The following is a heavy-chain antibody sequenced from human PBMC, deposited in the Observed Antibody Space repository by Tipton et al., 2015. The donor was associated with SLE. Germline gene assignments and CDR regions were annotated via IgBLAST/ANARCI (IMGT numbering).Heavy chain of an antibody. CDR2: INHSGST. V-gene: IGHV4-34*01. CDR3: ARGLLSGSYDS. CDR1: GGSFSGCY. Sequence: TLSLTCAVYGGSFSGCYWSWIRQPPGKGLEWIGEINHSGSTNYNPSLKSRVTISVDTSKNQFSLKLSSVTAADTAVYYCARGLLSGSYDSWGQGTLVTVSS. J-gene: IGHJ4*02. D-gene: IGHD1-26*01.